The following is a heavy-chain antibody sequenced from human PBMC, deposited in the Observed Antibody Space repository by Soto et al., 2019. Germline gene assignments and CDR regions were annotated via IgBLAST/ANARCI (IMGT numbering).Heavy chain of an antibody. CDR1: GFTFSSYG. CDR3: AKEGGLYYERYGMDV. D-gene: IGHD3-3*01. J-gene: IGHJ6*02. Sequence: GGSLRLSCAASGFTFSSYGMHWVRQAPGKGLEWVAVISYDGSNKYYADSVKGRFTISRDNSKNTLYLQMNSLRAEDTAVYYCAKEGGLYYERYGMDVWGQGTTVTVSS. V-gene: IGHV3-30*18. CDR2: ISYDGSNK.